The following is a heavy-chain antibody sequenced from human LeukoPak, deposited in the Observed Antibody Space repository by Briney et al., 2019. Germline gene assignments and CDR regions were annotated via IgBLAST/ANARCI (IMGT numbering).Heavy chain of an antibody. D-gene: IGHD6-13*01. Sequence: SETLSLTCTVSGGSISSYYWSWIRQPAGKGPEWIGRIYTSGSTNYNPSLKSRVTMSVDTSKNQFSLKLSSVTAADTAVYYCARAGSSSWYGGWFDPWGQGTLVTVSS. CDR3: ARAGSSSWYGGWFDP. J-gene: IGHJ5*02. V-gene: IGHV4-4*07. CDR2: IYTSGST. CDR1: GGSISSYY.